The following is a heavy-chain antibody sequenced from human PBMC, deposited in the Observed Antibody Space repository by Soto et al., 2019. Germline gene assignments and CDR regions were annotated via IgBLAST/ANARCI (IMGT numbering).Heavy chain of an antibody. Sequence: QVQLVQSGAEVKKPGSSVKVSCKASGGTFSSYAISWVRQAPGQGLEWMGGIIPIFGTANYAQKFQGRVTITADESTSTAYMELRSLRSEDTYVYYCARVSPILYDPKTYYFDYWGHGTLVTVSS. CDR2: IIPIFGTA. V-gene: IGHV1-69*12. CDR1: GGTFSSYA. CDR3: ARVSPILYDPKTYYFDY. D-gene: IGHD3-22*01. J-gene: IGHJ4*01.